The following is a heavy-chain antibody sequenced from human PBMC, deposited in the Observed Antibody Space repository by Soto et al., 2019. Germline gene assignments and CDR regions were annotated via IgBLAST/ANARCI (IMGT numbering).Heavy chain of an antibody. V-gene: IGHV3-53*01. CDR2: IYSGGST. CDR1: GFTVSSNY. CDR3: ARDPPATRHGMDI. J-gene: IGHJ6*02. Sequence: GGSLRLSCAASGFTVSSNYMSWVRQAPGKGLEWVSVIYSGGSTYYADSVRGRFTISRDNSKNTLYLQMKSLRAEDTAVYYCARDPPATRHGMDIWGQGTKVTVSS.